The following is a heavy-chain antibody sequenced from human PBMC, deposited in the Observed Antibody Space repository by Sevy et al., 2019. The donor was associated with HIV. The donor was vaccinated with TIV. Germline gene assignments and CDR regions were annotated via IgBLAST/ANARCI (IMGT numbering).Heavy chain of an antibody. J-gene: IGHJ4*02. V-gene: IGHV3-30*04. CDR2: ISYEGSNK. Sequence: GGSLRLSCAASGFTFSSYAMHWVRQAPGKGLEWVALISYEGSNKYYADSVKGRFTISRDNSKNMLYLQMNSLRAEDTAVYYCASPTAPNYYDTTSYCYVYWGQGTLVTVSS. CDR1: GFTFSSYA. D-gene: IGHD3-22*01. CDR3: ASPTAPNYYDTTSYCYVY.